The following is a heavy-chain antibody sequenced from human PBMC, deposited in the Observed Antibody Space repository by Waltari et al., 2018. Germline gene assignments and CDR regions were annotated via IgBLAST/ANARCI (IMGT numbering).Heavy chain of an antibody. Sequence: QVTLKESGPVLVKPTETLTLTCTVSGFSLSNARMGVSWIRQPPGKALVLLEQIFSNDEKSYSLALKCRLTISKDTSKSLVVLTMTNMDPVDTATYHCARTLHRITILGVVPGRFDPWGQGTLVTVSS. CDR2: IFSNDEK. J-gene: IGHJ5*02. CDR3: ARTLHRITILGVVPGRFDP. V-gene: IGHV2-26*01. D-gene: IGHD3-3*01. CDR1: GFSLSNARMG.